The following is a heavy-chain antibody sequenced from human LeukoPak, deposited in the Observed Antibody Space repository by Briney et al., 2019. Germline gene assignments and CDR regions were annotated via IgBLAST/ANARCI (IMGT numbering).Heavy chain of an antibody. CDR1: GGSISSYY. D-gene: IGHD2-2*01. J-gene: IGHJ4*02. CDR3: ARHSNGGCTSTRCHIDY. Sequence: SETLSLTCTVSGGSISSYYWSWIRQPPGKGLEWIGTIYYSGSTYYNSSLKSRVTMSVDTSKNQFSLNLSSVTAADTAVYYCARHSNGGCTSTRCHIDYWGQGTLVTVSS. CDR2: IYYSGST. V-gene: IGHV4-59*04.